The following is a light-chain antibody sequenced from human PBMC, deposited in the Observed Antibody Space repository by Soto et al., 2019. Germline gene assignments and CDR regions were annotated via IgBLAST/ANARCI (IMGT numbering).Light chain of an antibody. Sequence: QSALTQPPSASGCPGQSVTISCTGTSSDVGGYNYVSWYQQHPGRAPKLMIYEVSKRPSGVPDRFSGSKSGNTASLTVSGLQPEDEADYYCSSYAGSSNLGVFGGGTKVTVL. V-gene: IGLV2-8*01. J-gene: IGLJ2*01. CDR2: EVS. CDR1: SSDVGGYNY. CDR3: SSYAGSSNLGV.